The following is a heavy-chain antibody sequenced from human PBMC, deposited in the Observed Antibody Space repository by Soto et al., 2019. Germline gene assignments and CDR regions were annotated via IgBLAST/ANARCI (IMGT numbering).Heavy chain of an antibody. CDR2: ISNSGST. D-gene: IGHD3-3*01. J-gene: IGHJ5*02. V-gene: IGHV4-30-4*01. Sequence: QVHLQESGPGLVKPSQTLSLTCTVSGGSISNNDDYWTWIRQSPVKGLERIVYISNSGSTSYNTSLPGRLAKSLAMSKKHFALKLTSVTAADTAVYYCARGRSFTIFGVVRPLHYFEPWGQGILVSVAS. CDR3: ARGRSFTIFGVVRPLHYFEP. CDR1: GGSISNNDDY.